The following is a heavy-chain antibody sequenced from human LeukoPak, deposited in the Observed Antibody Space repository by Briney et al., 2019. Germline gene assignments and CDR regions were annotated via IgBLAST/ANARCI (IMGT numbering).Heavy chain of an antibody. CDR2: IVVGSGNT. CDR3: AAKGGRTGTIAFDI. V-gene: IGHV1-58*01. CDR1: GFTFTSSA. D-gene: IGHD1-7*01. J-gene: IGHJ3*02. Sequence: ASVKVSCKASGFTFTSSAVQWVRQARGQRLEWIGWIVVGSGNTNYAQKFQERVTITRDMSTSTAYMELSSLRSEDTAVYCCAAKGGRTGTIAFDIWGQGTMVTVSS.